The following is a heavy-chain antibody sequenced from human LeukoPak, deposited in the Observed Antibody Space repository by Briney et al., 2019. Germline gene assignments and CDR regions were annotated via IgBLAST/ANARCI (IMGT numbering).Heavy chain of an antibody. Sequence: SETLSLTCSVSGGSISSKYWRWNRQPPGKGLEWIGYIYDSGSTNYNPSLKSRVTISVDTSKNQFSLKLSSVTAADTAVYYCARHRGITIFGVVTTNWFDSWGQGTLVTVSS. J-gene: IGHJ5*01. CDR2: IYDSGST. CDR3: ARHRGITIFGVVTTNWFDS. V-gene: IGHV4-59*08. D-gene: IGHD3-3*01. CDR1: GGSISSKY.